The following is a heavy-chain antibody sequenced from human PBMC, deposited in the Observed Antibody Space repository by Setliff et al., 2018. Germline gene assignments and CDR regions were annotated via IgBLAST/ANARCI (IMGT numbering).Heavy chain of an antibody. J-gene: IGHJ4*02. D-gene: IGHD2-15*01. Sequence: GGSLRLSCATSGFTFSHYGMHWVRQAPGKGLEWVAIIWYDGSNKYYAYSVKGRFTISRDSSTNTVYLQMNSLRGEDTAVYFWVRDGGWKRFDYWGQGIMVTVSS. V-gene: IGHV3-33*01. CDR3: VRDGGWKRFDY. CDR2: IWYDGSNK. CDR1: GFTFSHYG.